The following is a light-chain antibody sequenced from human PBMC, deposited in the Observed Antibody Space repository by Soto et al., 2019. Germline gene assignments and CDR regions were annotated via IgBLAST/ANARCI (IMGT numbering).Light chain of an antibody. CDR2: AAS. Sequence: DIQMTQSPSSMSASVGDTVTITCRASQSISTYLNLYQQKPGKAPNLLIYAASSVQSGVPSRFSGGVSGTHFTLTISSLQPEDFATYYCQQSYSTPPTFGQGTRVEIK. CDR1: QSISTY. CDR3: QQSYSTPPT. V-gene: IGKV1-39*01. J-gene: IGKJ1*01.